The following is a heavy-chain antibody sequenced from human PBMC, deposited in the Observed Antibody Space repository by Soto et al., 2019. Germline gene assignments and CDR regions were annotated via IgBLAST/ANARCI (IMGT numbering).Heavy chain of an antibody. CDR3: ARLAGYCSGTSCYGYYGKDI. J-gene: IGHJ6*02. CDR1: GGSIGSGPYS. CDR2: FHYSGRT. V-gene: IGHV4-39*01. Sequence: SDTLSLTCSVSGGSIGSGPYSWGWIRQPPGKGLEWIGTFHYSGRTYYSPSLESRVTISVDTSKNQFSLKVSSVTAADTAVFYCARLAGYCSGTSCYGYYGKDIWGQGTTVTVS. D-gene: IGHD2-2*01.